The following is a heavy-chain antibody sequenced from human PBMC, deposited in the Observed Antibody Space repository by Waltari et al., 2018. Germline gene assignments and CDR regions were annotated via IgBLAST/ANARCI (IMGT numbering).Heavy chain of an antibody. J-gene: IGHJ4*02. D-gene: IGHD2-8*02. CDR1: GLSFSTYG. CDR3: AKGQGGRRWCFDY. V-gene: IGHV3-23*01. CDR2: SSPNYIST. Sequence: EVQLLESGGGLVQPGGSLRLSCTASGLSFSTYGMTWVRQAPGKGLEWGSSSSPNYISTYYADSVKGRFTISRDNSKSTVILQLSSLRVEDTAIYYWAKGQGGRRWCFDYWGQGSQVTVSS.